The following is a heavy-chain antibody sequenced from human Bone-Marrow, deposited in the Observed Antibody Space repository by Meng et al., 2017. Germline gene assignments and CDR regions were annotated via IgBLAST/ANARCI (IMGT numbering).Heavy chain of an antibody. V-gene: IGHV3-23*01. D-gene: IGHD3-22*01. J-gene: IGHJ3*02. CDR3: AKDLEYYDSSGYYGQNAFDI. CDR1: GFTFSSYA. CDR2: ISGSGGST. Sequence: GGSLRLSCAASGFTFSSYAMSWVRQAPGKGLEWVSAISGSGGSTYYADSVKGRFTISRDNSKNTLYLQMNSLRAEDTAVYYCAKDLEYYDSSGYYGQNAFDIWGRGTMV.